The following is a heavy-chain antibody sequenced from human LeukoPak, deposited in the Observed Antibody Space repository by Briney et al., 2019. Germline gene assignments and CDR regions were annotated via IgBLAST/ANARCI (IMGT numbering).Heavy chain of an antibody. V-gene: IGHV3-30*02. CDR2: IRNDGNNK. Sequence: GGSLRLSCAASGFTFSSYAMHWVRQAPGKGLEWVAFIRNDGNNKYYTDSVKGRFTISRDNSKNTMHLQMNSLRAEDTAVYYCARDSGYYDSSGFTDVGAAFDIWGQGTMVTVSS. J-gene: IGHJ3*02. CDR3: ARDSGYYDSSGFTDVGAAFDI. CDR1: GFTFSSYA. D-gene: IGHD3-22*01.